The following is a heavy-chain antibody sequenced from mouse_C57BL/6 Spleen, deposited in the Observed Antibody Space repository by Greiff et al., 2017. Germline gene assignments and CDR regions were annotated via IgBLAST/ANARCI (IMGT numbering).Heavy chain of an antibody. CDR3: ARDGTTVEDY. CDR2: IHLNSGST. D-gene: IGHD1-1*01. Sequence: QVQLQQPGAELVKPGASVKLSCKASGYTFTSYWMHWVKQRPGQGLEWIGMIHLNSGSTNYNEKFKSKATLTVDKSSSTAYMQLSSLTSEDSAVYYCARDGTTVEDYWGKGTTLTVSS. J-gene: IGHJ2*01. CDR1: GYTFTSYW. V-gene: IGHV1-64*01.